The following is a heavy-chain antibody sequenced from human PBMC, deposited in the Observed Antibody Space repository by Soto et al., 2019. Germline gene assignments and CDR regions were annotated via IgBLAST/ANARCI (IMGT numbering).Heavy chain of an antibody. CDR2: IKQDGSEK. Sequence: GGSLRLSCAASGFTFSSYWMSWVRQAPGKGLEWVANIKQDGSEKYYVDSVKGRFTISRDNAKNSLYLQMNSLRAEDTAVYYCAREGLGIYVGSAFDIWGQGTMVTVSS. D-gene: IGHD7-27*01. CDR3: AREGLGIYVGSAFDI. J-gene: IGHJ3*02. CDR1: GFTFSSYW. V-gene: IGHV3-7*03.